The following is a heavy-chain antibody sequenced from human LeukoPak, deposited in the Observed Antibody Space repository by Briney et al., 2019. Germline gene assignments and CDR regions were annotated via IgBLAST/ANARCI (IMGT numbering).Heavy chain of an antibody. J-gene: IGHJ6*03. V-gene: IGHV4-38-2*02. CDR2: IYYSGNT. Sequence: SETLSLTCTVPGYSISSGYYWGWIRQPPGKGLEWIGSIYYSGNTYYNPSLKSRVTISVDTSKNQFSLKLTSVTAADTAVYYCARTTEGGYTYGYFYYYYMDVWGKGTTVTVSS. CDR3: ARTTEGGYTYGYFYYYYMDV. D-gene: IGHD5-18*01. CDR1: GYSISSGYY.